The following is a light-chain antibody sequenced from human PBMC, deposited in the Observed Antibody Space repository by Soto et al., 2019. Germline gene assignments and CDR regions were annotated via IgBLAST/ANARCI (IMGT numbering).Light chain of an antibody. V-gene: IGLV2-11*01. J-gene: IGLJ2*01. Sequence: QSALTQPASVSGSPGQSITISCTGTDSDVGSYNAVSWYQQHPGKAPKLVIYDVSKRPSGVPDRFSGSKSGNTASLTISGLQAEDEADYYCCSYAGSYTVVFGGGTKLTVL. CDR3: CSYAGSYTVV. CDR2: DVS. CDR1: DSDVGSYNA.